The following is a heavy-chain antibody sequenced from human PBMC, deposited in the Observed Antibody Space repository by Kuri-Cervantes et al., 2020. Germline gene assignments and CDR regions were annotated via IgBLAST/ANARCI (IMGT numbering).Heavy chain of an antibody. V-gene: IGHV1-18*01. Sequence: ASVKVSCKASGGTFSSYTITWVRRAPGQGLEWMGWISPFHGTTNYAQKFQGRVTMATDTSTSTAYMELRSLRSDDTAVYYCSSSPGDYVAWGQGTLVTVSS. J-gene: IGHJ5*02. CDR1: GGTFSSYT. CDR3: SSSPGDYVA. D-gene: IGHD4-17*01. CDR2: ISPFHGTT.